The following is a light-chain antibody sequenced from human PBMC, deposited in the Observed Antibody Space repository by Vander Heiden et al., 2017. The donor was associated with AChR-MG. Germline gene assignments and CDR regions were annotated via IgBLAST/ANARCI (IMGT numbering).Light chain of an antibody. Sequence: IVLTQSPGTLSLSPGETATLSCRASQIISSNYLAWYQHRPGQAPTLLIDGASIRATGIPARFRGSGSGTDFTLTISRLESEDFAVYYCQQYGSSPRTFGQGTRVEI. CDR3: QQYGSSPRT. V-gene: IGKV3-20*01. CDR1: QIISSNY. CDR2: GAS. J-gene: IGKJ1*01.